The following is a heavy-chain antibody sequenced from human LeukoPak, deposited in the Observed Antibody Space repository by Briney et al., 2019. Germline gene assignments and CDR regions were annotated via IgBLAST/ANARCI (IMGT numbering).Heavy chain of an antibody. CDR3: ARESGEYGMDV. CDR1: GFTVSSYA. V-gene: IGHV3-30*04. D-gene: IGHD1-26*01. CDR2: ISYDGSNK. J-gene: IGHJ6*02. Sequence: GRSLRLSCAASGFTVSSYAMHWVRQAPGKGLEWVAVISYDGSNKYYADSVKGRFTISRDNSKDTLYLQMNSLRAEDTAVYYCARESGEYGMDVWGQGTTVTVSS.